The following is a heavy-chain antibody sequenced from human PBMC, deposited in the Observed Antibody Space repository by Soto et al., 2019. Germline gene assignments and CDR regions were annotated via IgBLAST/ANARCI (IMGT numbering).Heavy chain of an antibody. CDR2: IYWDDDK. V-gene: IGHV2-5*02. CDR1: GFSLNTGGLG. J-gene: IGHJ6*02. Sequence: SGPTLVNPTQTLTLTCTFSGFSLNTGGLGVGWIRQPPGKALEWLALIYWDDDKRYSPSLKSRLSITKDTSNNQVVLTMTNMDPVDTATYYCVHSRCGGDCLQSYSSHFYHGLHVSGPAPTVTVFS. D-gene: IGHD2-21*02. CDR3: VHSRCGGDCLQSYSSHFYHGLHV.